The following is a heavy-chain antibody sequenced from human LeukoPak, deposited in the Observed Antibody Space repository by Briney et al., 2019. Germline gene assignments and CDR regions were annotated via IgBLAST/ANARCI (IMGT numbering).Heavy chain of an antibody. J-gene: IGHJ4*02. Sequence: GGSLRLSCAASGFTFSNYAMSWVRQAPGKGLEWVSAISGVGVSTYYADSVKGRFTISRDNSKNTLYLQMNSLRAEDTAVYYCAKDLGPYYFDYWGQGTLVTVSS. D-gene: IGHD7-27*01. CDR2: ISGVGVST. V-gene: IGHV3-23*01. CDR1: GFTFSNYA. CDR3: AKDLGPYYFDY.